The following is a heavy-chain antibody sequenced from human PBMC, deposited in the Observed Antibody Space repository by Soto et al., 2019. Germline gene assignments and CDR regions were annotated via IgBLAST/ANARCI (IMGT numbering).Heavy chain of an antibody. V-gene: IGHV1-69*01. Sequence: WLHQATGQGLEWMGGIIPIFGTANYAQKFQGRVTITADESTSTAYMELSSLRSEDTAVYYCARGSGSYYYSGMEVWGQGTTVTVSS. D-gene: IGHD1-26*01. CDR3: ARGSGSYYYSGMEV. CDR2: IIPIFGTA. J-gene: IGHJ6*02.